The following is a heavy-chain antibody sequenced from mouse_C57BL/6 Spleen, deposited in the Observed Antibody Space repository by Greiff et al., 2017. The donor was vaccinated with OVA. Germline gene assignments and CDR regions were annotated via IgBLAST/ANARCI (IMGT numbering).Heavy chain of an antibody. Sequence: EVQRVESEGGLVQPGSSMKLSCTASGFTFSDYYMAWVRQVPEKGLEWVANINYDGSSTYYLDSLKSRFIISRDNAKNILYLQMSSLKSEDTATYYCARGPPNYYGSSHWYFDVWGTGTTVTVSS. CDR1: GFTFSDYY. CDR3: ARGPPNYYGSSHWYFDV. D-gene: IGHD1-1*01. J-gene: IGHJ1*03. V-gene: IGHV5-16*01. CDR2: INYDGSST.